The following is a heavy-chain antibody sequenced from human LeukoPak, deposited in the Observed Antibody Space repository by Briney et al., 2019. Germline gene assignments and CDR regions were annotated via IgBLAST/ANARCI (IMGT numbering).Heavy chain of an antibody. D-gene: IGHD3-10*01. V-gene: IGHV4-34*01. Sequence: SETLSLTCAVYGGSFSGYYWSWIRQPPGKGLEWIGEINHSGSTNYNPSLKSRVTISVDTSKNQFSLKLSSVTAADTAVYYCARPLKDYYGSGSYKNYYYYYYMDVWGKGTTVTVSS. J-gene: IGHJ6*03. CDR3: ARPLKDYYGSGSYKNYYYYYYMDV. CDR1: GGSFSGYY. CDR2: INHSGST.